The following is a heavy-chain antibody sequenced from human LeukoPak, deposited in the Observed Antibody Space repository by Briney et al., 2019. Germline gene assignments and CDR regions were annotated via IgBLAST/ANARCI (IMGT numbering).Heavy chain of an antibody. D-gene: IGHD3-22*01. V-gene: IGHV3-30*18. CDR2: ISYDGSNK. CDR3: AKDRRLSYYYDSSGYADY. Sequence: PGGSLRLSCAASGFTFSSYGMHWVRQAPGKGLEWVAVISYDGSNKYYADSVKGRFTISRDNSKNPLYLQMNSLRAEDTAVYYCAKDRRLSYYYDSSGYADYWGQGTLVTVSS. J-gene: IGHJ4*02. CDR1: GFTFSSYG.